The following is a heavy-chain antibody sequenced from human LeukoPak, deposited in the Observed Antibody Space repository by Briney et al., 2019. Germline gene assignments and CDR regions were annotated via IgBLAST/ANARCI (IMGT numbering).Heavy chain of an antibody. V-gene: IGHV4-39*01. CDR1: GGSISSSSSDYY. J-gene: IGHJ4*02. Sequence: SETLSLTRSVSGGSISSSSSDYYWGWVRQPPGKGLEWIGRISYSWTTYYNPSLKSRVTISADTSNNQFSLKLTSVTAADTAVYYCARHRHSHHYDYWGQGTLVTVSS. CDR2: ISYSWTT. D-gene: IGHD5-18*01. CDR3: ARHRHSHHYDY.